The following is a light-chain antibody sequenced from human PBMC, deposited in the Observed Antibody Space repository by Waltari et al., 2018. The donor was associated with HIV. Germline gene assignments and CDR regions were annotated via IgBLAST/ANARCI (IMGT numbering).Light chain of an antibody. CDR3: SSYTSLTTLV. J-gene: IGLJ3*02. CDR1: SGDRHNYNY. CDR2: EVT. Sequence: QSALTQPASLSGSPGQSSPFSCTGSSGDRHNYNYGSWYQQHPGQAPKLIIYEVTKRPSGVSSRFSGSKSGNTASLTISGLQPDDEAHYYCSSYTSLTTLVFGGGTKVTVL. V-gene: IGLV2-14*01.